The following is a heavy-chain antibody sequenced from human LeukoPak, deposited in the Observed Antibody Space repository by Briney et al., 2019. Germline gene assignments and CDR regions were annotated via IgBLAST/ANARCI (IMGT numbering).Heavy chain of an antibody. Sequence: SETLSLTCTVSGGSISSFYWSWIRQSPGKGLEWIGYISYTGNTNYNPSLKSRVTISVDTSKDQFSLKLSSVTAADTAVYYCAREGGFHSPAGIWGQGTMVTVSS. CDR3: AREGGFHSPAGI. D-gene: IGHD1-26*01. CDR1: GGSISSFY. CDR2: ISYTGNT. J-gene: IGHJ3*02. V-gene: IGHV4-4*08.